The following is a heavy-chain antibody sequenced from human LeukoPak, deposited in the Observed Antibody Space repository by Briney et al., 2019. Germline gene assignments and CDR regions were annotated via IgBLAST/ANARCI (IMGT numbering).Heavy chain of an antibody. CDR2: INDNGGTT. CDR1: GFTFSNYA. Sequence: GGSLRLSCAASGFTFSNYAMHWVRQAPGKGLEYVSAINDNGGTTYYANSVKGRFTISRDNSKSTLYLQMGSLRAEDMAVYYCARAVVVTRYLDYWGQGALATVSS. V-gene: IGHV3-64*01. CDR3: ARAVVVTRYLDY. D-gene: IGHD2-21*02. J-gene: IGHJ4*02.